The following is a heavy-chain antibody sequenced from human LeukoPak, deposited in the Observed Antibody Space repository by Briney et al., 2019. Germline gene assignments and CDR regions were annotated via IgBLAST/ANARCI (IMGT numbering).Heavy chain of an antibody. D-gene: IGHD6-6*01. Sequence: PGGSLRLSCAASGLTFSSYSMNWVRQAPGKGLEWVSSISSSSSYIYYADSVKGRFTISRDNAKNSLYLQMNSLRAEDTAVYYCARDGGAARSPGYFDYWGQGTLVTVPS. CDR2: ISSSSSYI. CDR3: ARDGGAARSPGYFDY. V-gene: IGHV3-21*01. J-gene: IGHJ4*02. CDR1: GLTFSSYS.